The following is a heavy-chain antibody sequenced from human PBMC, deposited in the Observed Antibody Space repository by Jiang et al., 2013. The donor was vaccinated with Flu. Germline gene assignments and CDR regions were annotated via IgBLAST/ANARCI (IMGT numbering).Heavy chain of an antibody. Sequence: SQTLSLTCAISGDSVSSNSAAWNWIRPSPSRGLEWLGRTYYRSKWYNDYAVSVKSRITINPDTSKNQFSLQLNSVTPEDTAVYYCARGSGIAAAGTRNWFDPWGQGTLVTVSS. V-gene: IGHV6-1*01. D-gene: IGHD6-13*01. CDR1: GDSVSSNSAA. CDR2: TYYRSKWYN. J-gene: IGHJ5*02. CDR3: ARGSGIAAAGTRNWFDP.